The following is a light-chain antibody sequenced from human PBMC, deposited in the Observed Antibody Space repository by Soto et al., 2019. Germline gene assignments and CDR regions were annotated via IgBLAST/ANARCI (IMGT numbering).Light chain of an antibody. CDR3: QQRSNWPLT. CDR1: QSVSSY. J-gene: IGKJ4*01. Sequence: EIVLTQSPAALSLSPGERATLSCRASQSVSSYLAWYQQKPGQTPRLLIYDASNRATGIPARFSGSGSGTDFTLPINSLEPEDFAVYYCQQRSNWPLTFGGGTKVEIK. V-gene: IGKV3-11*01. CDR2: DAS.